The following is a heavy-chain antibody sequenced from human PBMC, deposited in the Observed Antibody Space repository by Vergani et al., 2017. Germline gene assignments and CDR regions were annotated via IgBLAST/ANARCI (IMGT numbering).Heavy chain of an antibody. D-gene: IGHD2-2*01. CDR2: IYPGDSDT. V-gene: IGHV5-51*01. CDR3: ARQGYCSSTSCGFDY. CDR1: GYSFTSYW. J-gene: IGHJ4*02. Sequence: EVQLVQSGAEVKTPGESLKISCKGSGYSFTSYWIGWLRQMPGKGLGWMGIIYPGDSDTRYSPSFQGQVTISADKSISTAYLQWSSLKASDTAMYYCARQGYCSSTSCGFDYWGQGTLVTVSS.